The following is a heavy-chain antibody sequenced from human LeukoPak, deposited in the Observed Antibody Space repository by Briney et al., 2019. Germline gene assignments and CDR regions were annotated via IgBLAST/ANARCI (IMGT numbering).Heavy chain of an antibody. D-gene: IGHD6-19*01. Sequence: SETLSLTCTVSGGSISSGGYYWSWIRQHPGKGLEWIGYIYYSGSTYYNPSLKSRVTISVDTSKNQFSLKLSSVTAADTAVYYCAGGRIAVAGTGAEYFQHWGQGTLVTVSS. CDR2: IYYSGST. CDR3: AGGRIAVAGTGAEYFQH. V-gene: IGHV4-31*03. J-gene: IGHJ1*01. CDR1: GGSISSGGYY.